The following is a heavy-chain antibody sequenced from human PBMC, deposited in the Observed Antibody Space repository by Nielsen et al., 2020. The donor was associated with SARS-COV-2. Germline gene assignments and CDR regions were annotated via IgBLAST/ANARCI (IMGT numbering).Heavy chain of an antibody. J-gene: IGHJ6*02. Sequence: GESLKISCKGSGYSFTSYWISWVRQMPGKGLEWMGKIDPSDSYTNYSPSFQGHVTISADESISTAYLQWSSLKASDTAMYYCARQMGCTNGVCYNNYYYYYGMDVWGQGTTVTVSS. V-gene: IGHV5-10-1*01. CDR1: GYSFTSYW. D-gene: IGHD2-8*01. CDR3: ARQMGCTNGVCYNNYYYYYGMDV. CDR2: IDPSDSYT.